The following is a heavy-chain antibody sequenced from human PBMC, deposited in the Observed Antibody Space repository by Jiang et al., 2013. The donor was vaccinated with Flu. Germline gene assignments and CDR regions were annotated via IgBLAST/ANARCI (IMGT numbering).Heavy chain of an antibody. D-gene: IGHD5-24*01. CDR1: GGTFSSYA. CDR3: AGKESRDGYNSVYYYYYGMDV. V-gene: IGHV1-69*06. CDR2: IIPIFGTA. Sequence: KASGGTFSSYAISWVRQAPGQGLEWMGGIIPIFGTANYAQKFQGRVTITADKSTSTAYMELSSLRSEDTAVYYCAGKESRDGYNSVYYYYYGMDVWGQGTTVTVSS. J-gene: IGHJ6*02.